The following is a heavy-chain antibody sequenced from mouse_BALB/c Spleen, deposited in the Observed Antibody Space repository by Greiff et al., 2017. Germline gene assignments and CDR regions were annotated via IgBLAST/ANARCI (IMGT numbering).Heavy chain of an antibody. CDR1: EYEFPSHD. J-gene: IGHJ2*01. CDR3: ARTETTPFDY. Sequence: EVKLVESGGGLVQPGESLKLSCESNEYEFPSHDMSWVRKTPEKRLEWVASISSGGSTYYPDSVKGRFTISRDNARNILYLQMSSLRSEDTAMYYCARTETTPFDYWGQGTTLTVSS. D-gene: IGHD2-12*01. CDR2: ISSGGST. V-gene: IGHV5-6-5*01.